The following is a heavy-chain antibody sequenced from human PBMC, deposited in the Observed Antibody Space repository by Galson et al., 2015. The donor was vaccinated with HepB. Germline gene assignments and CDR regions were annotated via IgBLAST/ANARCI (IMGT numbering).Heavy chain of an antibody. D-gene: IGHD6-13*01. V-gene: IGHV1-69*13. CDR2: IIPIFGTA. CDR1: GGTFSTYA. J-gene: IGHJ5*02. CDR3: ARDYDGIAAAGWFDP. Sequence: SVKVSCKASGGTFSTYAISWVRQAPGQGLEWMGGIIPIFGTANYAQKFQGRVTITADESTSTAYMELSSLRSEDTAVYYCARDYDGIAAAGWFDPWGQGTLVTVSS.